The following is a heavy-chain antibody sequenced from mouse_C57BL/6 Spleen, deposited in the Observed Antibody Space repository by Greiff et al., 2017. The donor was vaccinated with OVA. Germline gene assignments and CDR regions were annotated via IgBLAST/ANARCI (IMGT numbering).Heavy chain of an antibody. Sequence: EVQVVESGPGLVKPSQSLSLTCSVTGYSITSGYYWNWIRQFPGNKLEWMGYISYDGSNNYNPALKNRISITRDTSTNQFFLKLNSVTTEDAATYCCARDEDWDEAWFAYWGQGTLVTVSA. CDR1: GYSITSGYY. V-gene: IGHV3-6*01. J-gene: IGHJ3*01. CDR2: ISYDGSN. CDR3: ARDEDWDEAWFAY. D-gene: IGHD4-1*01.